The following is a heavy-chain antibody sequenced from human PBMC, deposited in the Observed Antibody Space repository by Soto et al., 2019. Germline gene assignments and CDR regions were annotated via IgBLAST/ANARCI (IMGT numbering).Heavy chain of an antibody. D-gene: IGHD3-10*01. CDR2: IIPIFGTA. Sequence: GASVKVSCKASGGTFSSYAISWVRQAPGQGLEWMGGIIPIFGTANYAQKFQGRVTITADESTSTAYMELSSLRSEDTAVYYCANRPPGAGEDYFDYWGQGTLVTVSS. CDR3: ANRPPGAGEDYFDY. J-gene: IGHJ4*02. V-gene: IGHV1-69*13. CDR1: GGTFSSYA.